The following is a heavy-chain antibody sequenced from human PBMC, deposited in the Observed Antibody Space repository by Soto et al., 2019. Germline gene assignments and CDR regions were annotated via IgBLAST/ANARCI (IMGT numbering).Heavy chain of an antibody. J-gene: IGHJ5*02. CDR1: GLTFNRYW. D-gene: IGHD2-15*01. Sequence: DVQLVETGGGVVPPGGSLRLSCAASGLTFNRYWMHWVRHAPGKGLVWVPHINTDGSNTNYADSVKGRFTISRDNAKSTLFLQMNSLRDEDTAVYYCAREFCSGGNCYTYYFDPWGQGIPVTVSS. V-gene: IGHV3-74*01. CDR2: INTDGSNT. CDR3: AREFCSGGNCYTYYFDP.